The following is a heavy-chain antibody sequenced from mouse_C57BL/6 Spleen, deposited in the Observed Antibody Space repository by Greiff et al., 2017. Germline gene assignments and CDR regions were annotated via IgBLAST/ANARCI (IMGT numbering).Heavy chain of an antibody. V-gene: IGHV1-81*01. CDR2: IYPRSGNT. D-gene: IGHD3-2*02. Sequence: QVQLKQSGAELARPGASVKLSCKASGYTFTSYGISWVKQRTGQGLEWIGEIYPRSGNTYYNEKFKGKATLTADKSSSTAYMELRSLTSEDSAVYFCASPDPAQSYFDYWGQGTTLTVSS. J-gene: IGHJ2*01. CDR3: ASPDPAQSYFDY. CDR1: GYTFTSYG.